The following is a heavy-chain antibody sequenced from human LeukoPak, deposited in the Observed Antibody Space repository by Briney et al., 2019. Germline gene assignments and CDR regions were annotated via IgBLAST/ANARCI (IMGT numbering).Heavy chain of an antibody. Sequence: ASVKVSCKASGYTFTGYYMHWVRQAPGQGLEWMGWINPNSGGTNYAQKLQGRVTMTTDTSTSTAYMELRSLRSDDTAVYYCARDGVTVLRYFDWLRTNWFDPWGQGTLVTVSS. V-gene: IGHV1-2*02. CDR2: INPNSGGT. D-gene: IGHD3-9*01. CDR3: ARDGVTVLRYFDWLRTNWFDP. CDR1: GYTFTGYY. J-gene: IGHJ5*02.